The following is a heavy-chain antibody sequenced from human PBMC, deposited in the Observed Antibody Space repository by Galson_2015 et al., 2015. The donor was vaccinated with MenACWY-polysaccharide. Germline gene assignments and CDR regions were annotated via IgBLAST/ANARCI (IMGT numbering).Heavy chain of an antibody. D-gene: IGHD1-1*01. CDR3: AHRRGGNTWNSGYFDF. CDR1: GFSLTSRPMG. V-gene: IGHV2-5*08. J-gene: IGHJ4*02. Sequence: PALVKPTQTLALTCTSSGFSLTSRPMGVGWIRQPPGAAPECLAVIYWDDDKRYSPSLRSRLSITKDTSKNEVVLIMTNMDPLDTATYYCAHRRGGNTWNSGYFDFWGQGALVTVSS. CDR2: IYWDDDK.